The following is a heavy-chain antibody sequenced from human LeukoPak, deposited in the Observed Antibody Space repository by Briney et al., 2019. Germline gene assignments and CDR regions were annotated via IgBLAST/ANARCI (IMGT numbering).Heavy chain of an antibody. D-gene: IGHD3-3*01. V-gene: IGHV1-69*13. CDR2: IIPIFGTA. CDR3: ARGHYDFWSGYYFDAFDI. J-gene: IGHJ3*02. CDR1: GGTFSSYA. Sequence: ASVKVSCKASGGTFSSYAISWVRQAPGQGPEWMGGIIPIFGTANYAQKFQGRVTITADESTSTAYMELSSLRSEDTAVYYCARGHYDFWSGYYFDAFDIWGQGTMVTVSS.